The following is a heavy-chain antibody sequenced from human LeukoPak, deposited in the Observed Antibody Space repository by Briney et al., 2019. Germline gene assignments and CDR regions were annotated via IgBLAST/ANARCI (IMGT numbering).Heavy chain of an antibody. D-gene: IGHD6-13*01. V-gene: IGHV3-30-3*01. J-gene: IGHJ4*02. Sequence: GGPLRLSCAASGFTFSSYAMNWVRQAPGKGLEWVAVISYDGSNKYYADSVKGRFTISRDNSKNTLYLQMNSLRAEDTAVYYCARASTDIAAAGTEIGYWGQGTLVTVSS. CDR2: ISYDGSNK. CDR3: ARASTDIAAAGTEIGY. CDR1: GFTFSSYA.